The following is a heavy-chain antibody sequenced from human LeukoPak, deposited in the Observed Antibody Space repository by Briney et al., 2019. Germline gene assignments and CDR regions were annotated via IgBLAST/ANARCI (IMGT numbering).Heavy chain of an antibody. Sequence: GASVKVSCKASGYTFTRYYMHWVRQAPGQGLEWMGIIDPSGGSTSYAQNFQGGVTMTRDATTSTVYLELSSLRSEDTAVYYCARDFGEMPNYWGQGTLVTVS. D-gene: IGHD5-24*01. V-gene: IGHV1-46*01. CDR3: ARDFGEMPNY. J-gene: IGHJ4*02. CDR2: IDPSGGST. CDR1: GYTFTRYY.